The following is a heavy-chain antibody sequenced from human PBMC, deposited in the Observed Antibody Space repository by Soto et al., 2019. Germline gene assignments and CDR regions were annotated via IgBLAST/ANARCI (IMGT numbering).Heavy chain of an antibody. Sequence: QVQLQESGPGLVKPSQTLSLTCTVSGGSISSGGYYWSWIRQHPGKGLEWIGYIYYSGSTYYNPSLKMRVTISVDTAKNQFSLKLSSVTAADTAVYYCAREAYDILTGYYLNWFDPWGQGTLVTVSS. CDR1: GGSISSGGYY. D-gene: IGHD3-9*01. CDR2: IYYSGST. V-gene: IGHV4-31*03. CDR3: AREAYDILTGYYLNWFDP. J-gene: IGHJ5*02.